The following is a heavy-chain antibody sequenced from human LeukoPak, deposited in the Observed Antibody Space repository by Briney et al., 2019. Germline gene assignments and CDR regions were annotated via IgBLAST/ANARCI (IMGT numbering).Heavy chain of an antibody. J-gene: IGHJ4*02. D-gene: IGHD4-17*01. CDR3: AKATTVTKGSFDY. Sequence: GGSLRLSCAASGFTVSSNYMSWVRQAPGKGLEWVSVIYSGGSTYYADSVKGRFTISRDNSKNTLYLQMNSLRAEDTAVYYCAKATTVTKGSFDYWGQGTLVTVSS. CDR1: GFTVSSNY. V-gene: IGHV3-53*05. CDR2: IYSGGST.